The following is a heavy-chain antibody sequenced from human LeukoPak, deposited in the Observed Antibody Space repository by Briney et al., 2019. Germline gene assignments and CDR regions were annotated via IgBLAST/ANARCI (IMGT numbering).Heavy chain of an antibody. CDR1: GFTFSSYG. CDR3: AIGPLTHTANDAFDI. Sequence: PGRSLRLSCAASGFTFSSYGMHWVRQAPGKGLEWVAVISYDGSNKYYADSVKGRFTISRDNSKNTLYLQMNSLRVEDTAVYYCAIGPLTHTANDAFDIWGQGTMVTVSS. V-gene: IGHV3-30*03. CDR2: ISYDGSNK. D-gene: IGHD1-14*01. J-gene: IGHJ3*02.